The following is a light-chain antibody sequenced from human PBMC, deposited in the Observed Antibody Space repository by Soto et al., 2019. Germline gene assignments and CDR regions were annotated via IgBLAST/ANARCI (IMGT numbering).Light chain of an antibody. CDR2: GAS. J-gene: IGKJ2*01. CDR3: QQYGNSPL. CDR1: QSVISSY. V-gene: IGKV3-20*01. Sequence: EIVLTQSPGTLSLSPGERATLCCRASQSVISSYLAWYQQKPGQAPRLLIYGASRRATGIPDRFSGSGSGTDFTLTITRLEPEDFAVYYCQQYGNSPLFGQGTKLEIK.